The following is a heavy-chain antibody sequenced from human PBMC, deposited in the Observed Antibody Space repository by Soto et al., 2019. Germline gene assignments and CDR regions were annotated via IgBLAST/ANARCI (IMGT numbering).Heavy chain of an antibody. D-gene: IGHD3-16*01. CDR1: GFTFSSYA. Sequence: GGSLRLSCAASGFTFSSYAMSWVRQAPGKGLEWVSAISGSGGSTYYADSVKGRFIISRDNSKNTLYLQMNSLRAEDTAVYYCAKDTLGDSNPYYFDYWGQGTLVTVSS. V-gene: IGHV3-23*01. CDR2: ISGSGGST. J-gene: IGHJ4*02. CDR3: AKDTLGDSNPYYFDY.